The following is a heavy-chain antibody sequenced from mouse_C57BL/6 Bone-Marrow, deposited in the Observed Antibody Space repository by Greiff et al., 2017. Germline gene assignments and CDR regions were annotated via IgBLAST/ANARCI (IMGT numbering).Heavy chain of an antibody. V-gene: IGHV14-4*01. CDR2: IDPENGDT. CDR1: GYNIKDDY. J-gene: IGHJ2*01. CDR3: TTVIHY. Sequence: VQLQQSGAELVRPGASVKLSCTASGYNIKDDYMHWVKQRPEQGLEGSGWIDPENGDTEYASKFKGKATITAVTASNPAYLQPSSLTSQDTAVYYCTTVIHYWGQGTTLTVSS.